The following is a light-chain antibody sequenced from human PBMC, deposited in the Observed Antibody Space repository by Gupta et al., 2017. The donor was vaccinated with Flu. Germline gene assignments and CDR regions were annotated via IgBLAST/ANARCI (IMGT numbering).Light chain of an antibody. CDR1: QSFTGN. J-gene: IGKJ4*01. CDR3: QQYRDWPLT. CDR2: GVS. Sequence: EIVMTQSPATLSVSPGERVTLFCRASQSFTGNLAWYQQKRGQAPRLLISGVSTRATGVPARFSGSGSGKEFTLTISSLQSEDFAVYYCQQYRDWPLTFGGGTRVEIK. V-gene: IGKV3-15*01.